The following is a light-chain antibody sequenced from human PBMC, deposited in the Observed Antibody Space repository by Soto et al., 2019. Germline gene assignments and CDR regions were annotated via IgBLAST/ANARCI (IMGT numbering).Light chain of an antibody. J-gene: IGKJ3*01. V-gene: IGKV1-39*01. CDR1: RSISNY. CDR2: GAS. Sequence: DIQMTQSPSSLSASVGDAVSLTCRASRSISNYLNWYQQKPGRAPKLLISGASSLQRGVPSRFIGSGSGTTFTLTITSLQPADFAIYFCQQSYTAPYTFGPGTKVEIK. CDR3: QQSYTAPYT.